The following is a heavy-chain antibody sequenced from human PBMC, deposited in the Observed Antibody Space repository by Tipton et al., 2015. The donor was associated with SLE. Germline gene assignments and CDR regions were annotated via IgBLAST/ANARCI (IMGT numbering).Heavy chain of an antibody. V-gene: IGHV4-39*07. Sequence: TLSLTCTVSGGPISSSSYYWGWIRQPPGKGLEWIGSIYYSGSTYYNPSLKSRVTISVDTSKNQFSLKLSSVTAADTAVYYCARRNGYSSGWVDYWGQGTLVTVSS. D-gene: IGHD6-19*01. CDR1: GGPISSSSYY. CDR2: IYYSGST. J-gene: IGHJ4*02. CDR3: ARRNGYSSGWVDY.